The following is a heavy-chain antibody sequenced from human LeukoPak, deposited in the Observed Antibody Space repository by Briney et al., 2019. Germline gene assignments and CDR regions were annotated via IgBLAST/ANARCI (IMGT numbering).Heavy chain of an antibody. J-gene: IGHJ6*02. V-gene: IGHV4-59*08. D-gene: IGHD1-1*01. CDR2: IYYSGNT. CDR1: GGSISNYY. CDR3: ARCSRGTSVGMDV. Sequence: SETLSLTCSVSGGSISNYYWTWIRQPPGKGLEWIGYIYYSGNTNYNPSLRSRVTISLDTSKNQLSLKLTSVTAADTAVYYCARCSRGTSVGMDVWGQGTTVTVSS.